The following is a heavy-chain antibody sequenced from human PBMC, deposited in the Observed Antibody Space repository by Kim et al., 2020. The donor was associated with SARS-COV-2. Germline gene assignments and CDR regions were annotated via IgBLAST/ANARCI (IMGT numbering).Heavy chain of an antibody. J-gene: IGHJ4*02. V-gene: IGHV3-30-3*01. CDR1: GFTFSTYA. Sequence: GGSLRLSCAASGFTFSTYAMHWVRQAPGKGLEWVAVISDDGNTKYYADSVKGRFTISRDNSENTLYLQMNSLRAEDTTVYYCVRGGKPTVTLDYWGQGTLVTVSS. CDR2: ISDDGNTK. D-gene: IGHD4-17*01. CDR3: VRGGKPTVTLDY.